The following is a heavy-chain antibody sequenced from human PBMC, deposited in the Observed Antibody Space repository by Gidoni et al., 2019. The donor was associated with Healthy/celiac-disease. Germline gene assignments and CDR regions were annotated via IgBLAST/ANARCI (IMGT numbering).Heavy chain of an antibody. Sequence: EVQLLESGGGLVQPGGSLRLSCAASGFTFSSYAIRGVRQDPGKGLGWVSAISVSGGSNYYADSVKVRFTISRDNSKNTLYLQMNSLRAEDTAVYYCAKESYYYGSGSYPYWGQGTLVTVSS. CDR3: AKESYYYGSGSYPY. D-gene: IGHD3-10*01. CDR2: ISVSGGSN. V-gene: IGHV3-23*01. CDR1: GFTFSSYA. J-gene: IGHJ4*02.